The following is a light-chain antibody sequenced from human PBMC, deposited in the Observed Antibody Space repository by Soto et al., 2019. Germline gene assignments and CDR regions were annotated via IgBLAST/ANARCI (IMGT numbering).Light chain of an antibody. Sequence: QSVLTQPPSASGSPGQSVTISCTGTSSDVGAYDYVCWYQQHPGKAPKLMIYEVNKRPSGVPDRFSGSKSGNTASLTVYGLQAGDEADYYCSSFAANDNVVFGGGTKVTVL. J-gene: IGLJ3*02. CDR2: EVN. CDR1: SSDVGAYDY. V-gene: IGLV2-8*01. CDR3: SSFAANDNVV.